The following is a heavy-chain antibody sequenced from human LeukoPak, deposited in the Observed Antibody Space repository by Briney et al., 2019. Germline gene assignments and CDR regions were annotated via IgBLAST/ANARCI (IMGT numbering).Heavy chain of an antibody. CDR3: ARSPSSLVGVTIDY. D-gene: IGHD1-26*01. CDR1: GFTFSSYA. CDR2: ISYDGSNK. V-gene: IGHV3-30*04. Sequence: PGRSLRLSCAASGFTFSSYAMHWVRQAPGKGLEWVAVISYDGSNKYYADSVKGRFTISRDNSKNTLYLQMNSLRAEDTAVYYCARSPSSLVGVTIDYWSQGTLVTVSS. J-gene: IGHJ4*02.